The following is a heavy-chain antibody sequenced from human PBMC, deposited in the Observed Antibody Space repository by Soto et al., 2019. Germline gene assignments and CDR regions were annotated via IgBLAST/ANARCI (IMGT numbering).Heavy chain of an antibody. D-gene: IGHD3-3*01. Sequence: ASVKVSCKASGYTFTSYGISWVRQAPGQGLEWMGWISAYNGNTNYAQKLQGRVTMTTDTSTSTAYMELRSLRSDDTAVYYCASDQLGDFWSGSTSGWLDPWGQGTLVTVSS. CDR1: GYTFTSYG. J-gene: IGHJ5*02. CDR3: ASDQLGDFWSGSTSGWLDP. V-gene: IGHV1-18*01. CDR2: ISAYNGNT.